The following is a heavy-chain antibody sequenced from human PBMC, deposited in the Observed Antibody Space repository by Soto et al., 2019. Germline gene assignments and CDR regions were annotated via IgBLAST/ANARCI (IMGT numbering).Heavy chain of an antibody. J-gene: IGHJ3*02. CDR2: IWYDGSNK. CDR1: GFTFSSYG. Sequence: GGSLRLSCAASGFTFSSYGMHWVRQAPGKGLEWVAVIWYDGSNKYYADSVKGRFTISRDNSKNTLYLQMNSLRAEDTAVYYCARDSSRHAFDIWGQGTMVTVSS. V-gene: IGHV3-33*01. CDR3: ARDSSRHAFDI.